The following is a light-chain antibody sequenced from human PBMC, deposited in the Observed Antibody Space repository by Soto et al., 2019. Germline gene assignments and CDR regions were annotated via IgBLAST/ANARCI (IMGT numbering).Light chain of an antibody. J-gene: IGLJ2*01. CDR1: SSNIGNNA. CDR2: YDD. Sequence: QSVLTQTPSVSEAPRQSVTISCSGSSSNIGNNAVNWYQQLPGKAPKLLIYYDDLLPSGVSDRFSGSKSGTSASLAISGLQSEDEADYYCAACDDNLNGVVFGGGTKLTVL. V-gene: IGLV1-36*01. CDR3: AACDDNLNGVV.